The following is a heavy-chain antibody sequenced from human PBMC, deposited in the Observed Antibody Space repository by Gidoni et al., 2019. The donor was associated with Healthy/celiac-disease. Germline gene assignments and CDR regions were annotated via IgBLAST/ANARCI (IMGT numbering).Heavy chain of an antibody. D-gene: IGHD4-17*01. CDR2: ISWNIGSI. Sequence: EVQLVESGGGLVQPGRSLRLSCAASGFTFDDSAMPWVRQAPGKGLGLVSGISWNIGSIGYADSVKGRFTISRDNAKNSLYLQMNSLRAEDTALYYCAKAVFGDPAEFDYWGQGTLVTVSS. V-gene: IGHV3-9*01. CDR1: GFTFDDSA. CDR3: AKAVFGDPAEFDY. J-gene: IGHJ4*02.